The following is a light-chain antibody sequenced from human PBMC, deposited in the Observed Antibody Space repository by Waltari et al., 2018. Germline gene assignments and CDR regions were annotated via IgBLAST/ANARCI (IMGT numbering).Light chain of an antibody. Sequence: QSALTQPASVSGSPGQSITISCTGTSSDVGAYNYVSWYQQHPGQAPKLMIYDVTSRPSGVSNRFSGSKSGNTASLTISGLQAEDEADYYCCSYAGGSRVIFGGGTKLTVL. CDR3: CSYAGGSRVI. CDR2: DVT. V-gene: IGLV2-14*03. CDR1: SSDVGAYNY. J-gene: IGLJ2*01.